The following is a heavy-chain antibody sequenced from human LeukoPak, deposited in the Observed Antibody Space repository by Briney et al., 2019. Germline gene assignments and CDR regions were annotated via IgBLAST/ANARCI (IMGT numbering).Heavy chain of an antibody. J-gene: IGHJ6*03. CDR1: GYSISRGYS. CDR2: IYHSGST. CDR3: ARRPLPPYGSGRYYYYMDV. Sequence: SETLSLTCTVSGYSISRGYSWGWIRQPPGKGLEWIGNIYHSGSTNYSPSLKSRVTISVDTSKNQFPLKLSSVTAADTAVYYCARRPLPPYGSGRYYYYMDVWGKGTTVTISS. D-gene: IGHD3-10*01. V-gene: IGHV4-38-2*02.